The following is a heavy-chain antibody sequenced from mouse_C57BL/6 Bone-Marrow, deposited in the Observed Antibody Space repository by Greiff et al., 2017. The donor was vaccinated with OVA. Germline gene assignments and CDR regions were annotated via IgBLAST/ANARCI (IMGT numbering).Heavy chain of an antibody. CDR1: GYTFTSYW. V-gene: IGHV1-52*01. J-gene: IGHJ3*01. CDR2: IDPSDSET. D-gene: IGHD2-3*01. CDR3: ARNGGWLPAWFAY. Sequence: VQLQQPGAELVRPGSSVKLSCKASGYTFTSYWMHWVKQRPIQGLEWIGNIDPSDSETHYNQKFKDKATLTVDKSSSTAYMQLSSLTSEDSAVYYCARNGGWLPAWFAYWGQGTLVTVSA.